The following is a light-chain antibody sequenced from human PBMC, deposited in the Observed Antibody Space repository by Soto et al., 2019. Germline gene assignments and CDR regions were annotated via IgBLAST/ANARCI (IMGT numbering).Light chain of an antibody. V-gene: IGLV2-8*01. Sequence: QSVLTQPPSASGSPGQSVTISCTGTSSDVGGYNYVSWYQQHPGKVPKLMIYEVSKRPSGVPDRFSGSKSGNTASLTVSGLQAEDEADYYCSSYAGSNNAGYAFGTGTKVTV. CDR3: SSYAGSNNAGYA. CDR2: EVS. CDR1: SSDVGGYNY. J-gene: IGLJ1*01.